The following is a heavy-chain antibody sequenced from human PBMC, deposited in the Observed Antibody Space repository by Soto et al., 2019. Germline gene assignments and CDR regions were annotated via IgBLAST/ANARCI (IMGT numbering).Heavy chain of an antibody. CDR3: ARDPLLRGGGSPNYYYYYGMDV. D-gene: IGHD2-15*01. J-gene: IGHJ6*02. V-gene: IGHV1-69*13. CDR2: IIPIFGTA. Sequence: SVKVSCKASGVTFSSYAISWVRQAPGQGLEWMGGIIPIFGTANYAQKFQGRVTITADESTSTAYMELSSLRSEDTAVYYCARDPLLRGGGSPNYYYYYGMDVWGQGTTVTVAS. CDR1: GVTFSSYA.